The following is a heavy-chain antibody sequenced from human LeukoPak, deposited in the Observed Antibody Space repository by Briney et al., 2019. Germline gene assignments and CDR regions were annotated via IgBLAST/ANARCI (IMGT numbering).Heavy chain of an antibody. Sequence: SETLSLTCTVSGGSISSGNYYWTWIRQPAGKGLEWIGRIYTSGSSEYNPSLQSRVTISVDTSNNQFSLKLSSVTAAATAVYYCARVAASSWQSLDYWGQGNLVTVSS. J-gene: IGHJ4*02. CDR2: IYTSGSS. D-gene: IGHD6-6*01. V-gene: IGHV4-61*02. CDR3: ARVAASSWQSLDY. CDR1: GGSISSGNYY.